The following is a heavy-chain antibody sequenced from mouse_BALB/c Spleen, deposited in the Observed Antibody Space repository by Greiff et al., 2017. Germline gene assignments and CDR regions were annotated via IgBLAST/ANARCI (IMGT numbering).Heavy chain of an antibody. Sequence: VQLQQSGAELVKPGASVKLSCTASGFNIKDSYMHWVQQRPEQGLEWIGRIDPANGNTKYDPKFQGKATITADTSSNTAYLQLSSLTTEETAVDYGAREGYCCGTCRYFDVWGAGTTVTVSS. V-gene: IGHV14-3*02. J-gene: IGHJ1*01. D-gene: IGHD1-1*01. CDR1: GFNIKDSY. CDR2: IDPANGNT. CDR3: AREGYCCGTCRYFDV.